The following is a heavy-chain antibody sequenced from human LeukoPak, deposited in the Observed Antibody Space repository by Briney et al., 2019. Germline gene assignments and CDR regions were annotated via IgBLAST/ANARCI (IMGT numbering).Heavy chain of an antibody. CDR3: ASSGSYALMDY. CDR1: GGSISSGDYY. Sequence: SETLSLTCTVSGGSISSGDYYWSWIRQPPGKGLEWIGYIYYSGSTYYNPSLKSRVTMSVDTSKNQFSLKLSSVTAADTAVYYCASSGSYALMDYWGQGTLVTVSS. CDR2: IYYSGST. V-gene: IGHV4-30-4*08. J-gene: IGHJ4*02. D-gene: IGHD1-26*01.